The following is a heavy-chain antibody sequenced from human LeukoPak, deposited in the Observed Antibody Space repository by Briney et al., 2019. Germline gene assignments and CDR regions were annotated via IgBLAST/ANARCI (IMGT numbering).Heavy chain of an antibody. Sequence: GGSLRLSCAASGFTFSSYEMNWVRQAPGKGLEWVSYISSSGSTIYYADSVKGRFTISRDNAKNSLYLQMNSLRAEDTAVYYCASGPLYYYDSSGHYYYWGQGTLVTVSS. V-gene: IGHV3-48*03. CDR2: ISSSGSTI. D-gene: IGHD3-22*01. J-gene: IGHJ4*02. CDR1: GFTFSSYE. CDR3: ASGPLYYYDSSGHYYY.